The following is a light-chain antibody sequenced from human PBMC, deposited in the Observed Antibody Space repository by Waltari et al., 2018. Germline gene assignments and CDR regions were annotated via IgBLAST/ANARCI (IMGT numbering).Light chain of an antibody. CDR2: YKSDSDK. J-gene: IGLJ3*02. CDR3: LIWHSSAWV. V-gene: IGLV5-45*03. CDR1: SDINVGPYS. Sequence: QAVLTQPSSLSASPGASARLTCTLRSDINVGPYSINWYHPKPRSPPQYLLKYKSDSDKQQGSGVPSRFSGSKDASANAGILLISGLQSEDEADYYCLIWHSSAWVFGGGTKLTVL.